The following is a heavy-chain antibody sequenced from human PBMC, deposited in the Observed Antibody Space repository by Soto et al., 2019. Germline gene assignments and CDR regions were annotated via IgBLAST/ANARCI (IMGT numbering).Heavy chain of an antibody. D-gene: IGHD3-10*01. CDR1: GFTFSSYA. Sequence: QVQLVESGGGVVQPGRSLRLSCAASGFTFSSYAMHWVRQAPGKGLEWVAVISYDGRNKYYADSVKGRFTISRDNSKNTLYLQMNSLRAEDTAVYYCARERAPRAPRSGHYYYYGMDVWGQGTTVTVSS. CDR2: ISYDGRNK. V-gene: IGHV3-30*04. CDR3: ARERAPRAPRSGHYYYYGMDV. J-gene: IGHJ6*02.